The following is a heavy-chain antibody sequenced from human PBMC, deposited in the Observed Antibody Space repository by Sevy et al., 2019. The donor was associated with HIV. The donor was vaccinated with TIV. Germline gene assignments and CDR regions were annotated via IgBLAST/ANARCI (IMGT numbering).Heavy chain of an antibody. D-gene: IGHD2-15*01. CDR1: GFTFSSYA. CDR2: IRGSGGST. CDR3: AKGSRATGSAFDI. J-gene: IGHJ3*02. Sequence: GGSLRLSCAASGFTFSSYAMSWVRQAPGKGLEWVSTIRGSGGSTYYADSVRGRVTISRDSSKNTVSLQMNSLRLEDTAVYYCAKGSRATGSAFDIWGQGTMVTVSS. V-gene: IGHV3-23*01.